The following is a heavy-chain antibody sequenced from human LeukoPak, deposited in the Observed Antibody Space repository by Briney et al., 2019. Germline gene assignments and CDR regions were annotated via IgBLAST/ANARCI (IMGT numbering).Heavy chain of an antibody. J-gene: IGHJ4*02. V-gene: IGHV3-48*01. CDR1: GFTFSTYS. CDR2: ISSSGNTI. D-gene: IGHD3-10*01. CDR3: ARGVKGSNAY. Sequence: PGGSLRLSCAASGFTFSTYSMNWVRQAPGKGLEWVSYISSSGNTIYYADSVKGRFTISRDNAKNSLYLQMNSLRAEETAVYYCARGVKGSNAYWGQGTLVTVSS.